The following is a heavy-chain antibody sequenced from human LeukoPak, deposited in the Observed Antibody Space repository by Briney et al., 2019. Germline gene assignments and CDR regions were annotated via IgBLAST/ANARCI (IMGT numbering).Heavy chain of an antibody. Sequence: PGGSLRLSCAASGFTFSTYAMHWVRQAPGKGLEYVSAIKNNGGGTYYASSVQGRFTVYRDNSRSTLYLQMDSLRPDDMAIYYCARVQSTVRGIQGPFDLWGQGTLVTVS. D-gene: IGHD3-10*01. CDR2: IKNNGGGT. J-gene: IGHJ4*02. V-gene: IGHV3-64*01. CDR1: GFTFSTYA. CDR3: ARVQSTVRGIQGPFDL.